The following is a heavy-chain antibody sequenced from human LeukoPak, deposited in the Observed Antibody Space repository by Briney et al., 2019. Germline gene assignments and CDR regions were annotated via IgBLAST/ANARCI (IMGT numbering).Heavy chain of an antibody. CDR3: ATYRQVLLPFES. J-gene: IGHJ4*02. CDR1: GFTFSDYY. D-gene: IGHD2-8*02. CDR2: IFPSGGEI. Sequence: GGSLRLSCAASGFTFSDYYMSWIRQPPGKGLEWVSSIFPSGGEIHYADSVRGRFTISRDNSKSTLSLQMNSLRAEDTAIYYCATYRQVLLPFESWGQGTLVTVSS. V-gene: IGHV3-11*01.